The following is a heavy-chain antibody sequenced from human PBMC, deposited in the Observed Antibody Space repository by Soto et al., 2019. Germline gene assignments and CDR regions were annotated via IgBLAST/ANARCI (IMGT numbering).Heavy chain of an antibody. D-gene: IGHD3-22*01. CDR2: IGGSAESA. CDR3: ARDYYDSSGYYALFDY. V-gene: IGHV3-23*01. Sequence: GGSLRLSCAASGFTFSTYAMSWVRQAPGKGLEWVSAIGGSAESAYYGDSVKGRFTISRDNAKNSLYLQMNSLRAEDTAVYYCARDYYDSSGYYALFDYWGQGTLVTVS. J-gene: IGHJ4*02. CDR1: GFTFSTYA.